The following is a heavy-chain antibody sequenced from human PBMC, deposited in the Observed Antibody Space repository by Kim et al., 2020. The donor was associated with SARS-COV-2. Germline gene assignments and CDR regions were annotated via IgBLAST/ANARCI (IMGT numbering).Heavy chain of an antibody. CDR2: INHSGST. V-gene: IGHV4-34*01. CDR1: GGSFSGYY. J-gene: IGHJ5*02. CDR3: ARGLVGYTWNDDWFDP. Sequence: SETLSLTCAVYGGSFSGYYWSWIRQPPGKGLEWIGEINHSGSTNYNPSLKSRVTISVDTSKNQFSLKLSSVTAADTAVYYCARGLVGYTWNDDWFDPWGQGTLVTVSA. D-gene: IGHD1-1*01.